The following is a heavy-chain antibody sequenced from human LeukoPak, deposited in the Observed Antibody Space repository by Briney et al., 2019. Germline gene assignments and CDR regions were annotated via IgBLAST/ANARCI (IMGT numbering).Heavy chain of an antibody. CDR3: ASDPTPLYSYGYEVDY. CDR1: GFTFSSYS. J-gene: IGHJ4*02. V-gene: IGHV3-21*01. CDR2: ISSSSSYI. Sequence: PGGSLRLSCAASGFTFSSYSMNWVRQAPGKGLEWVSSISSSSSYIYYADSVKGRFTISRDNAKNSLYLQMNSLRAEDTAVYYCASDPTPLYSYGYEVDYWGQGTLVTVSS. D-gene: IGHD5-18*01.